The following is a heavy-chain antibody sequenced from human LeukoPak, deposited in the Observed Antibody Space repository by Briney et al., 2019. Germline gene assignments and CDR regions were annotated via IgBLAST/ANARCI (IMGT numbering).Heavy chain of an antibody. D-gene: IGHD3-10*01. CDR1: GGSFSGYY. CDR3: ARAQYVLLWFGELSEWFDP. V-gene: IGHV4-34*01. Sequence: SETLSLTCAVYGGSFSGYYWSWIRQPPGKGLEWIGEINHSGSTNYNPSLKSRVTISVDTSKNQFSLKLSPVTAADTAVYYCARAQYVLLWFGELSEWFDPWGQGTLVTVSS. J-gene: IGHJ5*02. CDR2: INHSGST.